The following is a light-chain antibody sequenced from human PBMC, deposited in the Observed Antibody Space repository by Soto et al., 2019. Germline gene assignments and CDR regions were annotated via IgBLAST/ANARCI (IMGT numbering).Light chain of an antibody. CDR2: WAS. J-gene: IGKJ2*01. CDR1: QSLLYSSNNKNY. V-gene: IGKV4-1*01. Sequence: DFVRTQSPDSLAVSLGERATINCKSSQSLLYSSNNKNYLAWYQQKPGQPPELLLYWASTRQSGVPDRFSGSGSGTDFTLTISSLQAEDVAVYYCQQYYSTPYSFGQGTKLEIK. CDR3: QQYYSTPYS.